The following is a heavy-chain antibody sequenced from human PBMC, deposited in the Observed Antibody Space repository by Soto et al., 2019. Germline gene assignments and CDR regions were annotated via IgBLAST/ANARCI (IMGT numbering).Heavy chain of an antibody. V-gene: IGHV4-39*01. CDR3: ASLRYCSSTSCSTGSYYYYGMDV. CDR2: IYYSGST. D-gene: IGHD2-2*01. J-gene: IGHJ6*02. CDR1: GGSISSSSYY. Sequence: PSETLSLTCTVSGGSISSSSYYWGWIRQPPGKGLEWIGSIYYSGSTYYNPSLKSRVTISVDTSKNQFSLKLSSVTAADTAVYYCASLRYCSSTSCSTGSYYYYGMDVWGQGTTVT.